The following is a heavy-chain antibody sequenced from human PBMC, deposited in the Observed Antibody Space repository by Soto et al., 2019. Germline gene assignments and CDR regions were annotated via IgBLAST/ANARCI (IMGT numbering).Heavy chain of an antibody. D-gene: IGHD3-3*01. V-gene: IGHV2-5*02. J-gene: IGHJ5*02. CDR1: GFSLSTSGAA. Sequence: QINLIESGPTLVKPTQTLTLTCTFSGFSLSTSGAAVGWVRRPPGRALEGLALIYWDGDKRYNASLGNRLPITKDTSMNQVVLTLTNVDPADTATYYCAHRATMTIFGLIIDNGIWFDPWGQGTRVIVSS. CDR3: AHRATMTIFGLIIDNGIWFDP. CDR2: IYWDGDK.